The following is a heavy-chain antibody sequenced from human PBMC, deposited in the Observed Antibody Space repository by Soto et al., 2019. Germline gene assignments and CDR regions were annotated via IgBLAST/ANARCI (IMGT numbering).Heavy chain of an antibody. V-gene: IGHV5-51*01. CDR3: GRHPYGDYDIMDV. D-gene: IGHD2-8*01. J-gene: IGHJ6*02. Sequence: GESLKISCKGSGYSFTSYWISWVRQMPGKGLEWIGIIYPGGSDTRYSPSFQGQVTISAVKSISTAYLQWSSLKASDTAMYYCGRHPYGDYDIMDVWGQGTTVTVSS. CDR1: GYSFTSYW. CDR2: IYPGGSDT.